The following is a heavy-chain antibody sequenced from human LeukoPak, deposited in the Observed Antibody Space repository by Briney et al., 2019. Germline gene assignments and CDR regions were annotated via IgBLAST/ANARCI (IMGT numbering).Heavy chain of an antibody. CDR1: GYTFTSYA. Sequence: ASVKVSCKASGYTFTSYAMHWVRQAPGQRLEWMGWINAGNGNTKYSQKFQGRVTITRDTSASTAYMELSSLRSEDTAVYYCARVWMDAGSGQAFDIWGQGTMVTVSS. CDR2: INAGNGNT. V-gene: IGHV1-3*01. CDR3: ARVWMDAGSGQAFDI. D-gene: IGHD3-10*01. J-gene: IGHJ3*02.